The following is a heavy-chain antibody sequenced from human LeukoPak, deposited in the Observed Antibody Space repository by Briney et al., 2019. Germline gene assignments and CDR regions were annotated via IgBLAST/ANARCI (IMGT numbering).Heavy chain of an antibody. V-gene: IGHV1-18*04. CDR3: ARPRRRYYYYGMDV. CDR1: SYTFNSFG. CDR2: INVYGGHA. J-gene: IGHJ6*02. Sequence: ASVKVSCKASSYTFNSFGINWMRQAPGQGLEWMGWINVYGGHAKYAQKFLGRVSLTTDTSTSTAYMELRSLTSDDTAVYFCARPRRRYYYYGMDVWGQGTSVTVSS.